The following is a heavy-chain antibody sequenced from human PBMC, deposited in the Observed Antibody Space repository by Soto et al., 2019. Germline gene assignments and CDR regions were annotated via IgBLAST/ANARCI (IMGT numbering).Heavy chain of an antibody. CDR1: GGTFSSYT. D-gene: IGHD2-15*01. V-gene: IGHV1-69*08. CDR3: ARDEYCSGGSCFIDY. CDR2: IIPILGIA. J-gene: IGHJ4*02. Sequence: QVQLVQSGAEVQKPGSSVKVSCKASGGTFSSYTISWVRQAPGQGLEWMGRIIPILGIANYAQKFQGRVTITADKSTSTAYMELSSLRSEDTAVYYCARDEYCSGGSCFIDYWGQGTLVTVSS.